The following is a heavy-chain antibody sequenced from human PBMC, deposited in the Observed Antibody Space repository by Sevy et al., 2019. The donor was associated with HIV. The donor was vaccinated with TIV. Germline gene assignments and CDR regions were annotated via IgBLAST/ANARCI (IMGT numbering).Heavy chain of an antibody. CDR3: TRDMYGIDY. V-gene: IGHV3-74*01. CDR1: GFTFTNYW. D-gene: IGHD2-8*01. CDR2: VDNDGSGT. J-gene: IGHJ4*02. Sequence: GGSLRLSCAASGFTFTNYWMHWVRQAPGKGLVWVSRVDNDGSGTNYADSVKGRFTSSRDNDKNTVYLQMNSLRAEDTAVYYCTRDMYGIDYWGQGTLVTVSS.